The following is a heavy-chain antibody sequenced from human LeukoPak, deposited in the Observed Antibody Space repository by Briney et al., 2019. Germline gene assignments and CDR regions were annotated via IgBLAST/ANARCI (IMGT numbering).Heavy chain of an antibody. V-gene: IGHV1-2*02. D-gene: IGHD6-6*01. CDR3: ARDKSSSSFQYYYYYYMDV. J-gene: IGHJ6*03. CDR2: INPNSGDT. CDR1: GYSFTGYY. Sequence: ASVKVSCKASGYSFTGYYMHWVRQAPGQGLEWMGWINPNSGDTNYAQKFQGRVTMTRDTSISTACMELSRLRSDDTAVYYCARDKSSSSFQYYYYYYMDVWGKGTTVTVSS.